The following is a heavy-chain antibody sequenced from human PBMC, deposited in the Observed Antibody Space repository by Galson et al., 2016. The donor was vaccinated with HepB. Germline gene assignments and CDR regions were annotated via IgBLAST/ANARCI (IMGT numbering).Heavy chain of an antibody. J-gene: IGHJ6*02. CDR1: GYMFTSYG. V-gene: IGHV1-3*01. D-gene: IGHD3-10*01. CDR2: INGGNGNT. CDR3: ARSWGSGSLNYYYYAMDV. Sequence: VKVSCKASGYMFTSYGMHWVRQAPEQRPEWMGWINGGNGNTKYSQKLQGRVNITRDTSASTAYMELSSLRSEDTAVYYCARSWGSGSLNYYYYAMDVWGLGTTVTVSS.